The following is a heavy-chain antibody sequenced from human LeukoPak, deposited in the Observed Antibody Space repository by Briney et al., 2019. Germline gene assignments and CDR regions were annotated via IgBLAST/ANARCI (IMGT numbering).Heavy chain of an antibody. V-gene: IGHV3-30*03. CDR1: GFTFSSYG. CDR3: ARASIAAFDI. CDR2: ISYDGSNK. J-gene: IGHJ3*02. D-gene: IGHD2-21*01. Sequence: HPGGSLRLSCAASGFTFSSYGMHWVRQAPGKGLEWVAVISYDGSNKYYADSVKGRFTISRDNAKNSLYLQMNSLRAEDTAVYYCARASIAAFDIWGQGTMVTVSS.